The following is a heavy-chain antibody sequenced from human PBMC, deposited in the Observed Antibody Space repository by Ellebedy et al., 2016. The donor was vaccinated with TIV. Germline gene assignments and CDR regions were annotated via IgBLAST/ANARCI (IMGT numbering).Heavy chain of an antibody. J-gene: IGHJ6*02. Sequence: SVKVSXKASGFTFTSSAVQWVRQARGQRLEWIGWIVVGSGNTNYAQKFQERVTITRDMSTSTAYMELSSLRSEDTAVYYCAAEGDSTSYYYYGLDVWGQGTTVTVSS. CDR2: IVVGSGNT. CDR1: GFTFTSSA. D-gene: IGHD2-21*02. CDR3: AAEGDSTSYYYYGLDV. V-gene: IGHV1-58*01.